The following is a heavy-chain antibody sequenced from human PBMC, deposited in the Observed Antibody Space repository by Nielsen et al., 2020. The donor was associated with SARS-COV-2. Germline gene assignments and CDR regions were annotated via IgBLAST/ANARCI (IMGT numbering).Heavy chain of an antibody. CDR3: ARGVVVPAASMDV. D-gene: IGHD2-2*01. CDR2: INHSGST. Sequence: SETMSLTCAVYGGSFSGYYWRWIRQPPGKGLEWIGEINHSGSTNYNPYLKSRVTISVDTSKNQFSLKLSSVTAADTAVYYCARGVVVPAASMDVWGKGTTVTVSS. CDR1: GGSFSGYY. J-gene: IGHJ6*03. V-gene: IGHV4-34*01.